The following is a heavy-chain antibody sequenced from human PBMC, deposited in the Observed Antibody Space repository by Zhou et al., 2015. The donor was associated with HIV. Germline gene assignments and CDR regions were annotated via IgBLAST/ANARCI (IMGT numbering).Heavy chain of an antibody. CDR1: GLTFTPYY. D-gene: IGHD3-9*01. V-gene: IGHV1-46*01. Sequence: QVQLVQSGAEVRRPGASVRLSCKASGLTFTPYYTHWVRQAPGQGLEWMGLINPGGGTSSYAQRFQGRISLTRDTSTSTVYMELRSLKSEDTAVYYCARPTRPIFPGILTLDIWGQGAMVTVSS. CDR3: ARPTRPIFPGILTLDI. J-gene: IGHJ3*02. CDR2: INPGGGTS.